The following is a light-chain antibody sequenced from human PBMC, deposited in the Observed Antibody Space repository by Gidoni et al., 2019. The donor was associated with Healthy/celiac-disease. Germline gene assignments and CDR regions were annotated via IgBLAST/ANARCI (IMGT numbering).Light chain of an antibody. CDR1: QSLRHSNGYNY. Sequence: DIVMTQSPLSLPVTPGEPASISCRSSQSLRHSNGYNYLDWYLQKPGQSPQLLIYLGSNRASGVPDRFSGSGSGTDCTLKISRVEAEDVGVYYCMQALQTSFTFGPGTKVDIK. CDR2: LGS. CDR3: MQALQTSFT. V-gene: IGKV2-28*01. J-gene: IGKJ3*01.